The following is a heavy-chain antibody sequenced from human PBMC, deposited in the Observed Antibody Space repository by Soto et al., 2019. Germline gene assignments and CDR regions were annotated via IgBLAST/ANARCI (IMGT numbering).Heavy chain of an antibody. CDR3: ARSAAAAWFDP. CDR2: FDPEDGNT. Sequence: ASVKVSCKVSGYTLTELSMHWVRQAPGKGLEWMGGFDPEDGNTIYAQKFQGRVTMTTDTSTSTAYMELRSLRSDDTAVYYCARSAAAAWFDPWGQGTLVTVSS. CDR1: GYTLTELS. D-gene: IGHD6-13*01. V-gene: IGHV1-24*01. J-gene: IGHJ5*02.